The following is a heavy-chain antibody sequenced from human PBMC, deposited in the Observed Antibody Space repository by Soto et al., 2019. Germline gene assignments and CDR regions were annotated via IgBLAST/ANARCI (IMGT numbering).Heavy chain of an antibody. Sequence: QVQLVQSGAEVKKPGASVKVSCKASGYTFTSYDINWVRQATGQELEWMGWMNPNSGNTGYAQKYQGRVTMTRNTSISRAYMALRSLTSADTAVYYGAVGIGPRFQKNWFAPWGQGTLVTVSS. D-gene: IGHD2-21*01. CDR2: MNPNSGNT. CDR3: AVGIGPRFQKNWFAP. J-gene: IGHJ5*02. V-gene: IGHV1-8*01. CDR1: GYTFTSYD.